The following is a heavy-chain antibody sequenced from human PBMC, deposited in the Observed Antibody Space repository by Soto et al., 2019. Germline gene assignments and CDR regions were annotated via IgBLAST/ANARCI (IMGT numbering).Heavy chain of an antibody. CDR3: ARHNGPLYVGYYYDMDV. CDR2: IYYSGYT. J-gene: IGHJ6*02. D-gene: IGHD3-16*01. V-gene: IGHV4-39*01. CDR1: GGSICSSRYY. Sequence: SETLSLTCTVSGGSICSSRYYWGWIRQPPGKGLEWIGSIYYSGYTYYNPSLKSRVTISVDTSKNQFSLKLSSVTAADTAVYYCARHNGPLYVGYYYDMDVWGQGTTVTVSS.